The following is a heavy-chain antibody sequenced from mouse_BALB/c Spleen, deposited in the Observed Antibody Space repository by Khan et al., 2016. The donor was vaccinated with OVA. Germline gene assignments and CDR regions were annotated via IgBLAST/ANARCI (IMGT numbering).Heavy chain of an antibody. J-gene: IGHJ2*01. CDR1: GYTFINYW. V-gene: IGHV1-7*01. CDR2: INPSTGYT. Sequence: VELVESGAELAKPGASVKMSCNASGYTFINYWILWVKQRPGQGLEWIGYINPSTGYTEYNQNFKDKATLTADKSSSTAYMQLSSLTSEDSAVYYCARRGLRWDFDYWGQGTTHTVSS. D-gene: IGHD1-1*01. CDR3: ARRGLRWDFDY.